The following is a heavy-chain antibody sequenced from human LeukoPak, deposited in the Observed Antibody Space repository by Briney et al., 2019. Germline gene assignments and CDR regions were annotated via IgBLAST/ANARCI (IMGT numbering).Heavy chain of an antibody. CDR2: INPNSGAN. D-gene: IGHD3-3*02. Sequence: GAAVMDSSKASDYIFTTYYVHWVRQAPGQGREGMGWINPNSGANKYAQKFHERVTITTYTSIITTYMQLSRRRSAATTAYYCWTGSHFWRVSGLVSYWGQGTLVTVSS. CDR3: WTGSHFWRVSGLVSY. V-gene: IGHV1-2*02. J-gene: IGHJ4*02. CDR1: DYIFTTYY.